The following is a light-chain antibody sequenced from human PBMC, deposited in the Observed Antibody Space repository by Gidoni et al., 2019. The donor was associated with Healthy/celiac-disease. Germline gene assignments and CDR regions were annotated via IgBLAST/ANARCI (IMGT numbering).Light chain of an antibody. CDR2: LGS. CDR1: QTLLHSNGYNY. J-gene: IGKJ4*01. CDR3: MQALQTPVT. V-gene: IGKV2-28*01. Sequence: DILLTQSPLSLPVTPGEPASISCRSSQTLLHSNGYNYFDWYLQKPGQSPQLLIYLGSNRASGVPDRFSGSGSGTDFTLKISRVEAEDVGVYYCMQALQTPVTFGGGTKVEIK.